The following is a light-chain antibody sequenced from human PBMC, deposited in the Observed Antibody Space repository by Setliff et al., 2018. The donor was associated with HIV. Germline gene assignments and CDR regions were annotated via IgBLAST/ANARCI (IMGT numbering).Light chain of an antibody. Sequence: QSALTQPASVSGSPGQSITISCTGTSSDVGSYNFVSWYQQHPGKAPKLMIYEVIKRPSGVSNRFSGSKSGSTASLTISGLQAEDEADYYCSSFTTTNTPSVFGAGTKVTVL. V-gene: IGLV2-14*02. CDR3: SSFTTTNTPSV. CDR1: SSDVGSYNF. J-gene: IGLJ1*01. CDR2: EVI.